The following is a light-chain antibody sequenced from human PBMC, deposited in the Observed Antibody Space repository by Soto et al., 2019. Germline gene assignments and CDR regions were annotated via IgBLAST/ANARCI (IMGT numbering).Light chain of an antibody. V-gene: IGKV3-11*01. CDR2: DAS. J-gene: IGKJ1*01. CDR1: QSVTNY. CDR3: QQRSNWPSGT. Sequence: ESVLTQSPATLSLSPGERATLSCRASQSVTNYLAWYQQNPGQAPRLLIYDASNRATGIPARFSGSGSGTDFTLTISSLEPEDFAVYYCQQRSNWPSGTFGQGTKVDIK.